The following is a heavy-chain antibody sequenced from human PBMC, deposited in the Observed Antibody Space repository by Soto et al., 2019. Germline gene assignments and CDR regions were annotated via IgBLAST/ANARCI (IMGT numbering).Heavy chain of an antibody. Sequence: VASVKVSCKVSGYTLTELSMHWVRQAPGKGLEWMGGFDPEDGETIYAQKFQGRVTMTEDTSTDTAYMELSSLRSEDTAVYYCATAQSGDFLRGDWFDPWGQGTLVTVPS. CDR1: GYTLTELS. CDR3: ATAQSGDFLRGDWFDP. V-gene: IGHV1-24*01. J-gene: IGHJ5*02. CDR2: FDPEDGET. D-gene: IGHD3-3*01.